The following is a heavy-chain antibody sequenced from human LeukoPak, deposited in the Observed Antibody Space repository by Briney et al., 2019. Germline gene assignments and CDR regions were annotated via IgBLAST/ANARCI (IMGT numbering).Heavy chain of an antibody. CDR2: INHSGST. Sequence: SETLSLTCAVYGGSFSGYYWSWMRQPPGKGLEWTGEINHSGSTNYNPSLKSRVTISVDTSKNQFSLKLSSVTAADTAVYYCARGGEEYSSSWYRLFDYWGQGTLVTVSS. J-gene: IGHJ4*02. D-gene: IGHD6-13*01. CDR1: GGSFSGYY. CDR3: ARGGEEYSSSWYRLFDY. V-gene: IGHV4-34*01.